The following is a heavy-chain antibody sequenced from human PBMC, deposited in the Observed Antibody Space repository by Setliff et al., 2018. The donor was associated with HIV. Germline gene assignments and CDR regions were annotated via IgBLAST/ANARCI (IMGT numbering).Heavy chain of an antibody. CDR3: AKMVRGSLSARRMYYFDS. CDR1: SDFVSGDDFY. Sequence: SETLSLTCTVSSDFVSGDDFYWSWIRQAPGRGLEWIGYVYYNGITHYNPSLKSRLTISMDTSGRRFSLNLTSVTALDTAVYFCAKMVRGSLSARRMYYFDSWGQGTMVTVSS. CDR2: VYYNGIT. J-gene: IGHJ4*02. D-gene: IGHD3-10*01. V-gene: IGHV4-30-4*01.